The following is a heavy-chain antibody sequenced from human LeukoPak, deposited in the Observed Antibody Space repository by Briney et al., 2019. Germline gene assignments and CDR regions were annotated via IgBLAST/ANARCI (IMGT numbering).Heavy chain of an antibody. V-gene: IGHV3-7*01. CDR3: ARDTTPCSGGRCYDVHDH. J-gene: IGHJ4*02. CDR1: GFTFSSYW. CDR2: IKQDGSEK. D-gene: IGHD2-15*01. Sequence: PGGSLRLSCAASGFTFSSYWMTWVRQAPGKGLEWVANIKQDGSEKYYVDSVKGRFSISRDNAKNSLYLQVNSLRAEDTAVYYCARDTTPCSGGRCYDVHDHWGQGTLVTVSA.